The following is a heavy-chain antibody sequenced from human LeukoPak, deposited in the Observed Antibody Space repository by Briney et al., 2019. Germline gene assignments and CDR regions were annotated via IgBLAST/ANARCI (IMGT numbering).Heavy chain of an antibody. J-gene: IGHJ5*02. D-gene: IGHD3-10*01. Sequence: GGSLRLSCTASGFTFSSHWMHWVRQAPGKGLVWVSRINFDGSSTNYADSVKGRFTISRDNAKDTLYLQINSLRAEDTAVHYCARGITGMYYYDPWGQGTLVTVSS. CDR2: INFDGSST. CDR3: ARGITGMYYYDP. V-gene: IGHV3-74*01. CDR1: GFTFSSHW.